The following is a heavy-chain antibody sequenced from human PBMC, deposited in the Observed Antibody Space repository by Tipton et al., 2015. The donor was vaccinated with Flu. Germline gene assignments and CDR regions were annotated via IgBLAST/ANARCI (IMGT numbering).Heavy chain of an antibody. CDR1: GSSINSGSY. D-gene: IGHD3-10*01. V-gene: IGHV4-31*03. Sequence: TLSLTCTVSGSSINSGSYWGWIRQFPGGGLEWIGYIYRDGSSYSNPSPRSRLTISIYASMKQFSLKLRSMTAADTAVYYCARRGSDSYYYRGMDVWGQGTLVTVSS. J-gene: IGHJ6*02. CDR2: IYRDGSS. CDR3: ARRGSDSYYYRGMDV.